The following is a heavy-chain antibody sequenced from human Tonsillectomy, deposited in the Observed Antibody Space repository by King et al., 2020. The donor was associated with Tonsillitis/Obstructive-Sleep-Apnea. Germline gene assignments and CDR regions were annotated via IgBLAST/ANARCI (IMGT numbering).Heavy chain of an antibody. CDR1: GFTVSSNY. D-gene: IGHD4-23*01. Sequence: EVQLVESGGGLVQPGGSLRLSCAASGFTVSSNYMSWVRQAPGKGLEWVSVIYSGGSTYYADSVKGRFTISRDNSKNTLYLQMNSLRAEDTAVYYCARDPLLAWGGNHDAFDIWGQGTMVTVSS. CDR3: ARDPLLAWGGNHDAFDI. J-gene: IGHJ3*02. V-gene: IGHV3-66*01. CDR2: IYSGGST.